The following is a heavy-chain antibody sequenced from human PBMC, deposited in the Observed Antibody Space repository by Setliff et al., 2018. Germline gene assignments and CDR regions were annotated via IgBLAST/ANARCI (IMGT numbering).Heavy chain of an antibody. CDR1: GDSISSSNW. V-gene: IGHV4-4*02. CDR2: IYHSGST. Sequence: SETLSLTCAVSGDSISSSNWWNWVRQPPGKGLEWIGEIYHSGSTKYNPSLKSRVTISVDTSKNQFSLKLSSVTAADTAVYYGARGKIRITMIVVPTGGAFDIWGQGTMVTVSS. CDR3: ARGKIRITMIVVPTGGAFDI. D-gene: IGHD3-22*01. J-gene: IGHJ3*02.